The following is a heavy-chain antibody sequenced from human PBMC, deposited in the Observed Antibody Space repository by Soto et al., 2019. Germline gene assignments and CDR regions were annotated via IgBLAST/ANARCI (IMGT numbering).Heavy chain of an antibody. J-gene: IGHJ4*02. V-gene: IGHV3-33*01. CDR2: IWYDGSNK. Sequence: QVQLVESGGGVVQPGRSLRLSCAASGFTFSSYGMHWVRQAPGKGLEWVAVIWYDGSNKYYADSVKGRFTISRDNSKNALDLQMNSLRAEDTAVYYCARDRMIGQQLVLDYWGQGTLFTVAS. D-gene: IGHD6-13*01. CDR3: ARDRMIGQQLVLDY. CDR1: GFTFSSYG.